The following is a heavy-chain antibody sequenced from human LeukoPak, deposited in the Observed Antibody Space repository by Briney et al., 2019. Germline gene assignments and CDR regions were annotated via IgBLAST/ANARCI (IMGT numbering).Heavy chain of an antibody. J-gene: IGHJ5*02. Sequence: GSLRLSCAASGFIFNNYGLIWVRQAPGKGLEWVSAISNDGGGTNYADFVKGRFTISRDKSKNTLFLQMNSLRAEDTALYYCAKGSSGYFVDLWGQGTLVTVSS. D-gene: IGHD3-22*01. CDR1: GFIFNNYG. CDR2: ISNDGGGT. V-gene: IGHV3-23*01. CDR3: AKGSSGYFVDL.